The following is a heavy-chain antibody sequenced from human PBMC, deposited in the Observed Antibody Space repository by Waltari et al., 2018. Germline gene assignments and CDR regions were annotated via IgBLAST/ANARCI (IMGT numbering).Heavy chain of an antibody. V-gene: IGHV3-23*01. CDR2: ISGSGGST. J-gene: IGHJ4*02. CDR1: GFTFSSYA. CDR3: AFITMIVVVNDY. D-gene: IGHD3-22*01. Sequence: EVQLLESGGGLVQPGGSLRLSCAASGFTFSSYAMSWVRQAPGKGLEGVSAISGSGGSTYYADSVKGRFTISRDNSKNTLYLQMNSLRAEDTAVYYCAFITMIVVVNDYWGQGTLVTVSS.